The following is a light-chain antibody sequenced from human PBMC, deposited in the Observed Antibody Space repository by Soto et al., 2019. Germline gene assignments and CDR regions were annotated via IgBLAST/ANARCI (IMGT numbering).Light chain of an antibody. Sequence: EIVMTQSPATLSVSPGERCTLSFMASQSVFSSLAWYQQRPGQAPRLLIYGSATRATGIPDRFSGSGSGTEFTLTISSLQSEDFAVYYCQQYNNWPRTFGQGTRLEIK. V-gene: IGKV3-15*01. CDR3: QQYNNWPRT. CDR2: GSA. CDR1: QSVFSS. J-gene: IGKJ5*01.